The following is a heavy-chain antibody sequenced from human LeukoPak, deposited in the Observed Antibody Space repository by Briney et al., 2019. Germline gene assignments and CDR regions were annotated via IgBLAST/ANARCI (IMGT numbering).Heavy chain of an antibody. V-gene: IGHV1-2*02. CDR1: GYTFTGYY. J-gene: IGHJ5*02. CDR3: ARYDFWSGYYLAINWFDP. Sequence: GASVKVSCKASGYTFTGYYMHWVRQAPGQGLKWMGWINPNSGGTNYAQKFQGRVTMTRDTSISTAYMELSRLRSDDTAVYYRARYDFWSGYYLAINWFDPWGQGTLVTVSS. D-gene: IGHD3-3*01. CDR2: INPNSGGT.